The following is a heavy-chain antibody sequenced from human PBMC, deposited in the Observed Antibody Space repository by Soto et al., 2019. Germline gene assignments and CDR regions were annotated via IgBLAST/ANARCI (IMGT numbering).Heavy chain of an antibody. Sequence: QVQLVQSGAEVKKPGASVKVSCKASGYTFTSYGISWVRQAPGQGLEWMGWISAYNGNTNYAQKLQGRVTMTTDTPKSKAQQGLRSLGSGDTGGYYCGGSSYSSWGGGYYFDYWGQGTLVTVSS. D-gene: IGHD6-6*01. J-gene: IGHJ4*02. CDR1: GYTFTSYG. CDR2: ISAYNGNT. CDR3: GGSSYSSWGGGYYFDY. V-gene: IGHV1-18*01.